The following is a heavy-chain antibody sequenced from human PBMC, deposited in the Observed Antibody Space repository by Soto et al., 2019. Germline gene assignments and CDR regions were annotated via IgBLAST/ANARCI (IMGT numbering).Heavy chain of an antibody. CDR1: GFTFSDYY. CDR2: ISSSGSII. Sequence: GWSLRLSCAASGFTFSDYYMSWIRQAPGKGLEWVSYISSSGSIIYYADSVKGRFTISRDNAKNSLYLQMNSLRAEDTAVYYCARDLGYYDSSGYFDYWGKGTLVTVSS. V-gene: IGHV3-11*01. CDR3: ARDLGYYDSSGYFDY. J-gene: IGHJ4*02. D-gene: IGHD3-22*01.